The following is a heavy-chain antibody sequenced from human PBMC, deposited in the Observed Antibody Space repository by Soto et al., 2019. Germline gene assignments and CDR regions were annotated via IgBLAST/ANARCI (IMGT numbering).Heavy chain of an antibody. V-gene: IGHV4-59*01. J-gene: IGHJ4*02. CDR3: ARDRGQYTGFFDY. CDR2: VYSSGAT. Sequence: SETLSLTCSVSGGSINYYYWSWIRQPPGKGLEWVVYVYSSGATNYNPSLKSRATISVDTSKDQFSLKLSSVTAADTAVYYCARDRGQYTGFFDYWGQGTLVTVSS. CDR1: GGSINYYY. D-gene: IGHD2-8*02.